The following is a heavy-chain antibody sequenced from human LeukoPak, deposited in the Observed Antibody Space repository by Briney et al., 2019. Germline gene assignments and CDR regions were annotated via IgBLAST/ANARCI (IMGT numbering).Heavy chain of an antibody. CDR2: IGGSGGNT. CDR1: GFTFSNYA. D-gene: IGHD3-22*01. CDR3: AKRSGGYYYDSSAYYFDC. V-gene: IGHV3-23*01. J-gene: IGHJ4*02. Sequence: GGSPRLSCAASGFTFSNYAMSWARQAPGKGLEWVSVIGGSGGNTFYADSVKGRFTISRDNFRSTLYLQMNSLRADDTAVYYCAKRSGGYYYDSSAYYFDCWGQGTLVTVSS.